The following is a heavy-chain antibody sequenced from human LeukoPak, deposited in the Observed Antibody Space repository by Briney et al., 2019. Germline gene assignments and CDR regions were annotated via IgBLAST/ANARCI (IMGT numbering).Heavy chain of an antibody. V-gene: IGHV3-30-3*02. D-gene: IGHD6-13*01. CDR3: AKDGAAAGKRYFDY. CDR2: ISYDGCNK. J-gene: IGHJ4*02. Sequence: PGGSLRLSCAAPGFTLRSYAMHCVPEAPGKGLESGVVISYDGCNKYYASSVKGRFTISRDNSKNTLYLQMNSLRAEDTAVYYCAKDGAAAGKRYFDYWGQGTLVTVSS. CDR1: GFTLRSYA.